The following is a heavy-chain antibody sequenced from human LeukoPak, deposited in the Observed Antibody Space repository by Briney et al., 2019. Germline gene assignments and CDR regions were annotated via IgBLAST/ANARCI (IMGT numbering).Heavy chain of an antibody. CDR2: INHSGST. J-gene: IGHJ4*01. Sequence: SETLSLTCAVYNGSFSGYYWTWIRQPPGKGLEWIGEINHSGSTNYSPSLKSRVTMSVDTSKNQFSLKLSSVTAADTAVYFCARHRDYYDTWGHGTLVTVSS. CDR1: NGSFSGYY. CDR3: ARHRDYYDT. V-gene: IGHV4-34*01. D-gene: IGHD3-22*01.